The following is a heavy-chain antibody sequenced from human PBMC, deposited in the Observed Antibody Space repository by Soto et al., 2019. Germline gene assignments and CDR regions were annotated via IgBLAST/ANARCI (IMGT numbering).Heavy chain of an antibody. D-gene: IGHD6-13*01. Sequence: EVQLLESGGGLVQPGGSLRLSCAASGFTFSSYAMSWVRQAPGKGLEWVSAISGSGGSTYYADSVKGRFTISRDNSKNTLYLQMNSLTAEDTAVYYCASGSSWYILPDYWGQGTLVTVSS. CDR2: ISGSGGST. V-gene: IGHV3-23*01. CDR1: GFTFSSYA. CDR3: ASGSSWYILPDY. J-gene: IGHJ4*02.